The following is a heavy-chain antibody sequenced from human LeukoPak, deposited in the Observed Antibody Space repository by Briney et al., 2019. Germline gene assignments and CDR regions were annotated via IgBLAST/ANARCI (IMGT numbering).Heavy chain of an antibody. J-gene: IGHJ3*02. V-gene: IGHV1-69*04. CDR3: ARTRLKLNGDQEVFNAFDI. Sequence: SVKVSCKASGGTFSSYAISWVRQAPGQGLEWMGRIIPILGIANYAQKFQGRVTITADKSTSTADMELSSLRSEDTAVYYCARTRLKLNGDQEVFNAFDIWGQGTVVTVSS. CDR2: IIPILGIA. CDR1: GGTFSSYA. D-gene: IGHD4-17*01.